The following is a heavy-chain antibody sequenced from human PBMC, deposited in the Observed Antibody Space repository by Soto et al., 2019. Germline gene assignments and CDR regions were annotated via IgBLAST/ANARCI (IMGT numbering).Heavy chain of an antibody. V-gene: IGHV3-30*18. CDR3: AKPAGYSSGWFLRNWFDP. CDR1: GFTFSSYG. Sequence: GGSLRLSCAASGFTFSSYGMHWVRQAPGKGLEWVAVISYDGSNKYYADSVKGRFTISRDNSKNTLYLQMNSLRAEDTAVYYCAKPAGYSSGWFLRNWFDPWGQGTLVTVSS. J-gene: IGHJ5*02. CDR2: ISYDGSNK. D-gene: IGHD6-19*01.